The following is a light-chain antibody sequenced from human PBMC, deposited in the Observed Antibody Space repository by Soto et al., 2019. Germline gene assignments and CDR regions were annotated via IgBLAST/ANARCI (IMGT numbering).Light chain of an antibody. CDR2: GAS. CDR1: QSVSLS. J-gene: IGKJ2*01. V-gene: IGKV3-15*01. CDR3: QQRSNWPPYT. Sequence: EIVLTQSPATLSVSLGDSATLSCRASQSVSLSLAWYQMRPGQPPRLLIYGASTRATDIPARFSGSGSGTDFTLTISSLQSEDFAVYYCQQRSNWPPYTFGQGTKLEIK.